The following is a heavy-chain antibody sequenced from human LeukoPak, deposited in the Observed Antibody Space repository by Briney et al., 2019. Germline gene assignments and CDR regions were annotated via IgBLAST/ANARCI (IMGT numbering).Heavy chain of an antibody. CDR1: GFTFSSYA. V-gene: IGHV3-23*01. J-gene: IGHJ4*02. CDR3: AKAPFSSGSSLYFDY. Sequence: GGSLRLSCAASGFTFSSYAMNWVRQAPGKGLEWVSTISGSGDSTYYADSVKGRFTISRDNSKNTLYLQMNSLRAEDTAVYYCAKAPFSSGSSLYFDYWGQGTLVTVSS. D-gene: IGHD3-10*01. CDR2: ISGSGDST.